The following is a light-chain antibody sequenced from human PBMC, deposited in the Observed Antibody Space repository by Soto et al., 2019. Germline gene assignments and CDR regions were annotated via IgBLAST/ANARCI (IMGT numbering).Light chain of an antibody. CDR3: QKYNSASLT. Sequence: DIHMTQSPSSLSAYVRDRVTITCRASQTINTYLNWYLQKPGKAPRLLIYGASSLQSGVPSRFSGSVSGAVFTLTINSLQPEDVAAYYCQKYNSASLTVGGGTKVDIK. V-gene: IGKV1-39*01. CDR2: GAS. J-gene: IGKJ4*01. CDR1: QTINTY.